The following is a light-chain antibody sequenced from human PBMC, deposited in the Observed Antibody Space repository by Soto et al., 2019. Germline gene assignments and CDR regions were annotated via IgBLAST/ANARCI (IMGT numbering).Light chain of an antibody. CDR2: DTS. CDR1: QSLTNSY. CDR3: RQYSNSRRT. J-gene: IGKJ1*01. Sequence: ASQSLTNSYIAWYQVKPGQAPRLLIYDTSSRATGIPDRFSGSGSGTEFTLTIATLEPEDFAFYYCRQYSNSRRTFGQGTKVDIK. V-gene: IGKV3-20*01.